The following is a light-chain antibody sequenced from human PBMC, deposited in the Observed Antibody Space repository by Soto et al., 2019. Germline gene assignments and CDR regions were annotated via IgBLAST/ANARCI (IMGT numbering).Light chain of an antibody. CDR2: EVS. CDR3: SSYAGGNNYV. J-gene: IGLJ1*01. V-gene: IGLV2-8*01. Sequence: QSALTQPPSASGSPGQSVTISCTGTSGDVGGYNYVSWYQQHPGKAPKLMIYEVSQRPSGVPDRFSGSKSDNTASLTVSGLQAEDEADYYCSSYAGGNNYVFGTGTKLTVL. CDR1: SGDVGGYNY.